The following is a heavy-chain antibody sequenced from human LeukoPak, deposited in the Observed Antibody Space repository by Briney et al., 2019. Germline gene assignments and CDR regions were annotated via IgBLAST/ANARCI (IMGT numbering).Heavy chain of an antibody. Sequence: PGGSLRLSCAASGFTFSSYGMHWVRQAPGKGLEWVAFIRYDGSNKYYADSVKGRFTISRDNAKNSLYLQMNSLRAEDMALYYCAKGGGSSWYPMEYWGQGTLVTVSS. CDR3: AKGGGSSWYPMEY. CDR1: GFTFSSYG. J-gene: IGHJ4*02. V-gene: IGHV3-30*02. D-gene: IGHD6-13*01. CDR2: IRYDGSNK.